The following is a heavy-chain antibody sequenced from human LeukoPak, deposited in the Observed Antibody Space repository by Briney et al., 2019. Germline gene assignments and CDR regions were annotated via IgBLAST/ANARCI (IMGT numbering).Heavy chain of an antibody. CDR2: IYYSGST. CDR3: ARVRGYVVAVDY. CDR1: GGSISSYY. V-gene: IGHV4-59*12. J-gene: IGHJ4*02. Sequence: SETLSLTCTVSGGSISSYYWSWIRQPPGKGLEWIGYIYYSGSTNYNPSLKSRVTISVDTSKNQFSLKLSSVTAADTAVYYCARVRGYVVAVDYWGQGTLVTVSS. D-gene: IGHD2-15*01.